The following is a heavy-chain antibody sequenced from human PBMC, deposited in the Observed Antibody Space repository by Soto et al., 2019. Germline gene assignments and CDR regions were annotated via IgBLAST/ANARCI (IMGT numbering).Heavy chain of an antibody. CDR1: GYTFTTYD. CDR3: ARERRRPYYDILTGYYSFVY. D-gene: IGHD3-9*01. V-gene: IGHV1-18*01. J-gene: IGHJ4*02. Sequence: ASVKVSCKASGYTFTTYDISWVRQAPGQGLEWMGWISAYNGNTNYAQNLQGRVTMTTDTSTNTAYMELRSLRSDDTAVYYCARERRRPYYDILTGYYSFVYWGQGTLVTVSS. CDR2: ISAYNGNT.